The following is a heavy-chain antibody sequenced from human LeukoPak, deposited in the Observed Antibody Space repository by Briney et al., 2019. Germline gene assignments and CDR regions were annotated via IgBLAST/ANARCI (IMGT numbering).Heavy chain of an antibody. D-gene: IGHD4-11*01. CDR2: IHASGST. CDR1: GGSISSYY. V-gene: IGHV4-4*07. J-gene: IGHJ4*02. Sequence: KSSETLSLTCTVSGGSISSYYWSWIRQPAGKPLEWIGRIHASGSTNYNPSLKSRVTMSVDTSKNQFSLTLSSVTAADTAVYYCARHVYTNYPVFDYWGQGTLVTVSS. CDR3: ARHVYTNYPVFDY.